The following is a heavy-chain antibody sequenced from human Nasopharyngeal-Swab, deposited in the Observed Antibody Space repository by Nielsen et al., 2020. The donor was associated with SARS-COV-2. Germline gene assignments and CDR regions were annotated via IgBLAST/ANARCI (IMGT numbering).Heavy chain of an antibody. CDR2: IYYSGST. D-gene: IGHD4-17*01. Sequence: SETLSLTCTVSGGSISSSSYYWGWIRQPPGKGLEWIGSIYYSGSTYYNPSLKSRVTISVDTSKNQFSLKLSSVTAADTAVYYCARDTGSDYGDHVMGIYFDYWGQGTLVTVSS. J-gene: IGHJ4*02. CDR1: GGSISSSSYY. CDR3: ARDTGSDYGDHVMGIYFDY. V-gene: IGHV4-39*07.